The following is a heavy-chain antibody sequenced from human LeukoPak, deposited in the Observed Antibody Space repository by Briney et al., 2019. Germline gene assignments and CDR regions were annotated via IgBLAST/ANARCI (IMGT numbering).Heavy chain of an antibody. Sequence: PSETLSLTYTVSGGSISSYYWSWIRQPPGKGLEWIGYIYYSGSTNYNPSLKSRVTISVDTSKNQFSLKLSSVTAADTAVYYCARKDSSGYYGWYFDLWGRGTLVTVSS. CDR2: IYYSGST. J-gene: IGHJ2*01. V-gene: IGHV4-59*01. D-gene: IGHD3-22*01. CDR3: ARKDSSGYYGWYFDL. CDR1: GGSISSYY.